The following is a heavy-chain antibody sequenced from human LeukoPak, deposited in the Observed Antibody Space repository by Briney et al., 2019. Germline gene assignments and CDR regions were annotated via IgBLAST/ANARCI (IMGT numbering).Heavy chain of an antibody. V-gene: IGHV3-48*03. CDR1: GFTFSSYE. CDR2: ISSSGSTI. J-gene: IGHJ6*02. CDR3: ARDGASCSSTSCQVDYYGMDV. D-gene: IGHD2-2*01. Sequence: GGSLRLSCAASGFTFSSYEMNWVRQAPGEGLEWVSYISSSGSTIYYADSVKGRFTISRDNAKNSLYLQMNSLRAEDTAVYYCARDGASCSSTSCQVDYYGMDVWGQGTTVTVSS.